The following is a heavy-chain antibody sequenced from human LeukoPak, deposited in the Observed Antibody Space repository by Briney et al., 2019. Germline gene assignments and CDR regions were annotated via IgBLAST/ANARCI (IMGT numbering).Heavy chain of an antibody. D-gene: IGHD3-10*01. CDR2: IYTTGTT. CDR3: ARVPDYSDAFDI. J-gene: IGHJ3*02. V-gene: IGHV4-4*07. Sequence: PSETLSLTCTVSGDSITSYYWSWIRQSAEKGLEWIGRIYTTGTTNYNPSLKGRVTVSVDTSKNQFFLKLRSVTAADTAVYYCARVPDYSDAFDIWGQGTMVTVSS. CDR1: GDSITSYY.